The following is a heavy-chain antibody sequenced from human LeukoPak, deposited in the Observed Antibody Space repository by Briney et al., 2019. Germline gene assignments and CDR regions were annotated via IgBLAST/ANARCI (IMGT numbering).Heavy chain of an antibody. Sequence: GASVKVSCKASGYTFSGYYIHWVRQAPGQGLEWMGWINPTSRNTNSAPRFQGRITLTSDTSISTAYMELNNLTSDDTAIYYCARWGGHFSDWGQGTLLSVSS. CDR1: GYTFSGYY. J-gene: IGHJ4*02. V-gene: IGHV1-2*02. D-gene: IGHD3-3*01. CDR3: ARWGGHFSD. CDR2: INPTSRNT.